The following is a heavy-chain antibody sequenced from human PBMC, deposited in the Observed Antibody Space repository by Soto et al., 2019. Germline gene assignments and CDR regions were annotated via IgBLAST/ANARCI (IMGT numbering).Heavy chain of an antibody. CDR3: AGRDGYNFAEYFQH. V-gene: IGHV4-61*01. CDR2: IYYSGST. J-gene: IGHJ1*01. CDR1: GGSVSSGSYY. Sequence: PSETLSITCTVSGGSVSSGSYYWSWIRQPPGKGLEWIGYIYYSGSTNYNPSLKSRVTISVDTSKNQFSLKLSSVTAADTAVYYCAGRDGYNFAEYFQHWGRGTLVTVSS. D-gene: IGHD5-12*01.